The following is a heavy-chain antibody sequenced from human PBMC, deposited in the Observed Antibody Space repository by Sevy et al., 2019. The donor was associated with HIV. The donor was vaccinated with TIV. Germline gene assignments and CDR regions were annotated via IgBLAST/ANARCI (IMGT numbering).Heavy chain of an antibody. D-gene: IGHD3-22*01. Sequence: ASVKVSCKASGYTFTGYYMHWVGQAPGQGLEWMGRINPNSGGTNYAQKFQGRVTMTRDTSISTAYMELSRLRSDDTAVYYCARERITMLVADPFDYWGQGTLVTVSS. V-gene: IGHV1-2*06. CDR2: INPNSGGT. J-gene: IGHJ4*02. CDR1: GYTFTGYY. CDR3: ARERITMLVADPFDY.